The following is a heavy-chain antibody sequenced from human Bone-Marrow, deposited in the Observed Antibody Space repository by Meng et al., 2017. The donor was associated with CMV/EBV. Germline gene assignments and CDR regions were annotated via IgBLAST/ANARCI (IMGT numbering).Heavy chain of an antibody. CDR2: ISAYNGNT. Sequence: ASVKVSCKASGYTFTGYYMHWVRQAPGQGLEWMGWISAYNGNTNYAQKLQGRVTMTTDTSTSTAYLELRSLRSEDTAVYYCASLWDAFDIWGQGTMVTVSS. CDR1: GYTFTGYY. V-gene: IGHV1-18*04. D-gene: IGHD2-21*01. J-gene: IGHJ3*02. CDR3: ASLWDAFDI.